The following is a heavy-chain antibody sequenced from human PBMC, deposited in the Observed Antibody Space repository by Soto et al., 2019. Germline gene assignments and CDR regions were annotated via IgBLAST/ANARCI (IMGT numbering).Heavy chain of an antibody. CDR3: ALLRQYQTFTRLEDYYYYYMDV. D-gene: IGHD2-2*01. CDR2: IYYSGST. CDR1: GGSITNGAYY. Sequence: SETLSLTCTVSGGSITNGAYYWTWIRQHPGKGLEWIGYIYYSGSTNYNPSLKSRVTISVDTSKNQFSLKLSSVTAADPAVYNCALLRQYQTFTRLEDYYYYYMDVWGKGTTVTVSS. J-gene: IGHJ6*03. V-gene: IGHV4-61*08.